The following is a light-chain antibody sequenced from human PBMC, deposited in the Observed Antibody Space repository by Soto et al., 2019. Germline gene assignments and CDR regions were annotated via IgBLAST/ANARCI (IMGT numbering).Light chain of an antibody. Sequence: EIVLTQSPATLSLSPGERATLSCRASQSVSSYLAWYQQKPGQAPRLLIYDASNRATGIPARFSGSGSGTDFTLTISSLGPEDFEVYYCQQRSNWPPTFGGGTKVDIK. CDR1: QSVSSY. J-gene: IGKJ4*01. CDR2: DAS. V-gene: IGKV3-11*01. CDR3: QQRSNWPPT.